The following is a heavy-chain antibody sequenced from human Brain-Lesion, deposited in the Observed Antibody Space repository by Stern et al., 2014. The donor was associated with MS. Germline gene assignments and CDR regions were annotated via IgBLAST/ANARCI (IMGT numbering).Heavy chain of an antibody. CDR3: ARVYNTIYGIVTQRGSGMDV. J-gene: IGHJ6*02. CDR1: GFTFGNYW. D-gene: IGHD3-3*01. V-gene: IGHV3-7*01. Sequence: VQLVGSGGGLVQPGGSLTISCTAAGFTFGNYWMTLVRQAPGKGLAWVANIKEDGNEKNYVDSVKGRFTISRDNARNSLYLQMNSLRVEDTALYCCARVYNTIYGIVTQRGSGMDVWGQGTTVIVSS. CDR2: IKEDGNEK.